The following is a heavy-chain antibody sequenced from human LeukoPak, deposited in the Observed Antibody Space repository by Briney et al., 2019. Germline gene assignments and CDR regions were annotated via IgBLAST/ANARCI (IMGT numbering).Heavy chain of an antibody. V-gene: IGHV3-21*01. D-gene: IGHD3-22*01. Sequence: GGSLRLSCAASGFTFSNAWMSWVRQAPGKGLEWVSSISISSSYIYYADSVKGRFTISRDNAKNSLYLQMNSLRAEDTAVYYCARGPQKNGHSSGYPGYFDYWGQGTLVTVSS. CDR3: ARGPQKNGHSSGYPGYFDY. CDR2: ISISSSYI. J-gene: IGHJ4*02. CDR1: GFTFSNAW.